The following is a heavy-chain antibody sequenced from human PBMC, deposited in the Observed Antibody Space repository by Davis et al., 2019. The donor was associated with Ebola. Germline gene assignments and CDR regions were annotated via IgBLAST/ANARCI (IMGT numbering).Heavy chain of an antibody. J-gene: IGHJ3*02. CDR1: GNSFTSHW. D-gene: IGHD1-20*01. V-gene: IGHV5-51*01. Sequence: GESLKISCKDSGNSFTSHWIGWVRQMPGKGLEWMGIIYTGDSDTRYSPSFRGQVTISADKSTKTAFLVWTGLKASDTAMYYCASLRRTITGMDDGFDIWGQGTMVTVSP. CDR3: ASLRRTITGMDDGFDI. CDR2: IYTGDSDT.